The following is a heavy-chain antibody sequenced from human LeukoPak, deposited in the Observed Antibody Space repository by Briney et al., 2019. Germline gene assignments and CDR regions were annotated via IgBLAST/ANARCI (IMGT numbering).Heavy chain of an antibody. D-gene: IGHD3-10*01. J-gene: IGHJ3*02. Sequence: PSETLSLTCTVSGGSISSGGYYWRWIRQHPGKGLEWIGYIYYSGSTYYNPSLKSRVTISVDTSKNQFSLKLSSVTAADTAVYYCARDSEFYYGSGSYWDAFDTWGQGTMVTVSS. CDR2: IYYSGST. V-gene: IGHV4-31*03. CDR1: GGSISSGGYY. CDR3: ARDSEFYYGSGSYWDAFDT.